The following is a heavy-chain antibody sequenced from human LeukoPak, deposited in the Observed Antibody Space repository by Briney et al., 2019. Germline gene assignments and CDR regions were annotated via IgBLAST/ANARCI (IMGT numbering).Heavy chain of an antibody. J-gene: IGHJ5*02. V-gene: IGHV1-24*01. CDR3: ATVRYSGSSIGWFDP. CDR2: FDPEDGET. Sequence: ASVKVSCKVSGYTLTELSMHWVRQAPGKGLEWMGGFDPEDGETIYAQKFQGRVTMTEVTSTDTAYMELSSLRSEDTAVYYCATVRYSGSSIGWFDPWGQGTLVTVSS. D-gene: IGHD1-26*01. CDR1: GYTLTELS.